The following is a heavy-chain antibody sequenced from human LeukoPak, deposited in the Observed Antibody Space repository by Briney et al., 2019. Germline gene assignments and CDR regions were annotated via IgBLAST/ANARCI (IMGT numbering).Heavy chain of an antibody. Sequence: PGGSLRLSCAASGFTFSSYAMSWVRQAPGKGLEWVSAISGSGGSTYYADSVKGRFTISRDNSKNTLYLQMNSLRAEDTAVYYCAKVRDYYGSGSPDSYWGQGTLVTVSS. V-gene: IGHV3-23*01. CDR2: ISGSGGST. D-gene: IGHD3-10*01. CDR1: GFTFSSYA. J-gene: IGHJ4*02. CDR3: AKVRDYYGSGSPDSY.